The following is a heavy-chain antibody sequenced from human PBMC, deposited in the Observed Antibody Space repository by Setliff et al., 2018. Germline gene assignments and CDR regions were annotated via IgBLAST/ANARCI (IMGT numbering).Heavy chain of an antibody. J-gene: IGHJ3*02. V-gene: IGHV1-2*02. D-gene: IGHD1-1*01. CDR3: ASPRRDDLDSPFDAFDI. CDR2: INPISGGA. Sequence: ASVKVSCKASGYIFAGYYMHWVRQTPGQGLEWMGWINPISGGANYAQKFQGRVTMSVDTSKSQFSLKLNSVTATDTAVYYCASPRRDDLDSPFDAFDIWGQGTKVTVSS. CDR1: GYIFAGYY.